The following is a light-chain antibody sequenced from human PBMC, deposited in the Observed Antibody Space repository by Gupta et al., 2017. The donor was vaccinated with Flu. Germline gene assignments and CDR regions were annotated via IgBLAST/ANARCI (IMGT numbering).Light chain of an antibody. V-gene: IGLV3-21*03. CDR3: QVWDGSSDHYV. CDR2: DDT. J-gene: IGLJ1*01. Sequence: GKTARSTCGGDNIGSKNVHWYQQKAGQAPVLVVYDDTDRTSGIPERCSGSNSGNTATMAISRVEAGDEADFYCQVWDGSSDHYVFGTGTKVTVL. CDR1: NIGSKN.